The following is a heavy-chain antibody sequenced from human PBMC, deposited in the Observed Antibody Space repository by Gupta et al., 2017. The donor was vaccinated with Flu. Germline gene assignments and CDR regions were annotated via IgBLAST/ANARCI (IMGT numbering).Heavy chain of an antibody. CDR1: GGSISTYY. D-gene: IGHD6-13*01. J-gene: IGHJ4*02. Sequence: QVQLQESGPGLVKPSETLSLTCTVSGGSISTYYWSWIRQPPGKGLEWIGYIYYSGSTNYNPSLKSRVTISVDTSKNQFSLKLSSVTAADTAIYYCARQPPDIAAAGHYFDYWGQGTLVTVSS. CDR3: ARQPPDIAAAGHYFDY. V-gene: IGHV4-59*08. CDR2: IYYSGST.